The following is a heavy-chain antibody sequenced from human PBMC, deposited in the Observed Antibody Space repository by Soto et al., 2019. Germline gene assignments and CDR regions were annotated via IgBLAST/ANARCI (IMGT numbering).Heavy chain of an antibody. D-gene: IGHD5-12*01. Sequence: NPSETLSLTCTVSGGSISSYYWSWIRQPPGKGLEWIGYIYYSGSTNYNPSLKSRVTISVDTSKNQFSLKLSSVTAADTAVYYCARGNPSEYGYNLWIYYYYGMDVWGQGNTGTAAS. CDR3: ARGNPSEYGYNLWIYYYYGMDV. CDR1: GGSISSYY. V-gene: IGHV4-59*01. CDR2: IYYSGST. J-gene: IGHJ6*02.